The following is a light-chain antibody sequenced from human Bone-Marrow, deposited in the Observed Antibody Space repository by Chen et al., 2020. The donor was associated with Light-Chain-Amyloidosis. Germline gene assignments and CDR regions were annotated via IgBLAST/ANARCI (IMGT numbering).Light chain of an antibody. CDR2: DVS. CDR1: SSDVGDYNY. J-gene: IGLJ2*01. V-gene: IGLV2-14*01. Sequence: QSALTPPASVSGSPGQSLTISCTGTSSDVGDYNYVSWYQQHPGKAPKLMIYDVSNRPSGVSNRFSGSKSGNTASLTISGLQAEDEADYYCSSYTSSNTLVFGGGTKLTVL. CDR3: SSYTSSNTLV.